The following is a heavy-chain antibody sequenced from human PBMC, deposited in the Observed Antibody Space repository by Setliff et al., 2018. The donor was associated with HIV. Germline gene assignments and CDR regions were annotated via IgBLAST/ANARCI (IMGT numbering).Heavy chain of an antibody. CDR2: INPSGGRT. CDR3: ARGYYDSSGPTDAFDL. D-gene: IGHD3-22*01. CDR1: GYTFTNYY. V-gene: IGHV1-46*01. J-gene: IGHJ3*01. Sequence: ASVKVSCKASGYTFTNYYIHWVRQAPGQGLEWMGLINPSGGRTSYAQKLQGRLTMTRDTSRNTVYMELNSLRAEDAAVYYCARGYYDSSGPTDAFDLWGQGTVVTVSS.